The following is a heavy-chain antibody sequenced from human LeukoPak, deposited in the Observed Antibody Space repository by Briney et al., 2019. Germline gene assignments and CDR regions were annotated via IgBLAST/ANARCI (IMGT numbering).Heavy chain of an antibody. CDR2: IRYDGSNK. J-gene: IGHJ4*02. Sequence: GGSLRLSCAASGFTFSSYGMHWVRQAPGKRLEWVAFIRYDGSNKYYADSVKGRFTISRDNSKNTLYLQMNSLRAEDTAVYYCAKDQVPADPFDYWGQGTLVTVSS. V-gene: IGHV3-30*02. D-gene: IGHD2-2*01. CDR3: AKDQVPADPFDY. CDR1: GFTFSSYG.